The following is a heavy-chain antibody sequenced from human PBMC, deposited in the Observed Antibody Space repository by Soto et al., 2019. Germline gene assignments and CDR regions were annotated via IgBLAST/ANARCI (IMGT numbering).Heavy chain of an antibody. J-gene: IGHJ6*03. CDR3: ARGSYYGSGSYYYYYMDV. V-gene: IGHV1-69*02. D-gene: IGHD3-10*01. CDR1: GGTFSSYT. CDR2: IIPILGIA. Sequence: QVQLVQSGAEVKKPGSSAKVSCKASGGTFSSYTISWVRQAPGQGLEWMGRIIPILGIANYAQKFQGRVTITADKSTSTAYMELSSLRSEDTAVYYCARGSYYGSGSYYYYYMDVWGKGTTVTVSS.